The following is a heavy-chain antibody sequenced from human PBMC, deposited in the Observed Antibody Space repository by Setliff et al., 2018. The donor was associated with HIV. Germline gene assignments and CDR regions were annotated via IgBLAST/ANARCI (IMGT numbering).Heavy chain of an antibody. CDR2: IRHDGTNK. V-gene: IGHV3-30*02. Sequence: GGSLRLSCAASGFTFSSYGMHWVRQAPGKGLEWVAFIRHDGTNKYYAESVKGRFTISRDNSKSTLYLQMNSLRPEDRAVYYCATTHHYARSGYYGWGQGTLVTVSS. CDR1: GFTFSSYG. CDR3: ATTHHYARSGYYG. D-gene: IGHD3-22*01. J-gene: IGHJ4*02.